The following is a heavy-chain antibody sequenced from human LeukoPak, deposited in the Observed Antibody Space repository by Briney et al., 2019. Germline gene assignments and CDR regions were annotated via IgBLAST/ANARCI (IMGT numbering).Heavy chain of an antibody. D-gene: IGHD6-19*01. CDR1: GYTFTNYY. J-gene: IGHJ5*02. CDR2: ITPSGGAT. V-gene: IGHV1-46*01. Sequence: ASVKVSCKASGYTFTNYYIHWVRQAPGQGLGWMGIITPSGGATKYAQKFQGRVTMTRDMSTRTIYMEVANLRSEDTAVYYCARSSAATSGWYLDPWGQGTLVTVSS. CDR3: ARSSAATSGWYLDP.